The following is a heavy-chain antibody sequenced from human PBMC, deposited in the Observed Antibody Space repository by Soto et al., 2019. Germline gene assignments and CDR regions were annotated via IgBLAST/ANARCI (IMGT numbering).Heavy chain of an antibody. CDR2: INHSGST. CDR3: ARGWERMTMIAVVDALDI. CDR1: GGSFSVYY. J-gene: IGHJ3*02. Sequence: PSETLSLTCAVSGGSFSVYYWSWIRQPPGKGLEWIGEINHSGSTNYNPSLKSRVTISVDTSKNQFSLKLSSVTAADTAVYYCARGWERMTMIAVVDALDIWRPGTL. V-gene: IGHV4-34*01. D-gene: IGHD3-22*01.